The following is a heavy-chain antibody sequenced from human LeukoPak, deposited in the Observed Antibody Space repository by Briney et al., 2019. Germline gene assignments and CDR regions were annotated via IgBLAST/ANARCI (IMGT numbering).Heavy chain of an antibody. D-gene: IGHD5-12*01. CDR2: IYYSGST. V-gene: IGHV4-31*03. J-gene: IGHJ4*02. Sequence: PSQTLSLTCTVSGGSISSGGYYWSWIRQHPGKGLEWIGYIYYSGSTYHNPSLRSRVTISVDTSKNQFSLKLSSVTAADTAVYYCARGVVGVATITLYYFDYWGQGTLVTVSS. CDR3: ARGVVGVATITLYYFDY. CDR1: GGSISSGGYY.